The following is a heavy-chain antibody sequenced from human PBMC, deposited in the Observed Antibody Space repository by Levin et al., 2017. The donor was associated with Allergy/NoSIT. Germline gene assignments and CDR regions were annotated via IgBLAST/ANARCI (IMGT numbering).Heavy chain of an antibody. CDR2: IDPSDSYT. CDR3: ARHYGGNSFQFRAFDS. J-gene: IGHJ3*02. CDR1: GYSFTNYW. V-gene: IGHV5-10-1*01. D-gene: IGHD4-23*01. Sequence: GESLKISCKASGYSFTNYWITWVRQKPGKGLEWMGRIDPSDSYTDYSPSFQGHVTISADTSISSAYLQRSSLKASATAMYYCARHYGGNSFQFRAFDSWGRGTGVTVS.